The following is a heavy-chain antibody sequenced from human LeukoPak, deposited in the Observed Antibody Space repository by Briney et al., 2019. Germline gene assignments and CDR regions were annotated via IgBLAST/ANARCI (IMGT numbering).Heavy chain of an antibody. J-gene: IGHJ4*02. CDR1: GGSISSTNYF. V-gene: IGHV4-39*01. CDR2: FYYVGST. D-gene: IGHD1-7*01. Sequence: TSETLSLTCTVSGGSISSTNYFWGWIRQPPGKGLEWIGSFYYVGSTYYNSSLKSRVPLSVDTSKSQFSLKLNSVTAADTAVYYCARGDMTGTNFDFWGQGTLVTVSS. CDR3: ARGDMTGTNFDF.